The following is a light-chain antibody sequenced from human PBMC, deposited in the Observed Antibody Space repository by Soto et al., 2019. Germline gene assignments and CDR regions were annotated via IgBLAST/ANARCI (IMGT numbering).Light chain of an antibody. CDR2: GAS. J-gene: IGKJ3*01. CDR3: QQYNDWPFT. Sequence: EIVMTQSPVTLSVSPGERATLSCGASQSVSNNLAWYQQKPGQAPRLLIYGASTRATGIPARFSGSGSGTEFTLTISGLQSEDFALYYCQQYNDWPFTFGPGTKVDIK. CDR1: QSVSNN. V-gene: IGKV3-15*01.